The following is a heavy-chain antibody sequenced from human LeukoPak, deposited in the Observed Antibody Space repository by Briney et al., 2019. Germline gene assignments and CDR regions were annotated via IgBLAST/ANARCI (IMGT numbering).Heavy chain of an antibody. D-gene: IGHD3-22*01. CDR2: ISSSGSTI. CDR3: ARQGKSSGYYYYFDY. Sequence: GGSLRLSCAASRFTFSSYSMNWVRQAPGKGLEWVSSISSSGSTIYYADSVKGRFTISRDNAKNSLYLQMNSLRAEDTAVYYCARQGKSSGYYYYFDYWGQGTLVTVSS. V-gene: IGHV3-48*04. J-gene: IGHJ4*02. CDR1: RFTFSSYS.